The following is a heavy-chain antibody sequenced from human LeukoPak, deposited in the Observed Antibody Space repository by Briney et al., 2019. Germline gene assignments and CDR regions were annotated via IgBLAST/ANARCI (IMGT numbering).Heavy chain of an antibody. Sequence: ASVTVSCTASGYTFTSYAMHWVRPAPGQRLEWMGWINAGNGNTKYSQKFQGRVTITRDTSASTAYMELSSLRSEDTAVYYCAREGSSSGFFDYWGQGTLVTVSS. V-gene: IGHV1-3*01. CDR1: GYTFTSYA. CDR2: INAGNGNT. J-gene: IGHJ4*02. D-gene: IGHD6-6*01. CDR3: AREGSSSGFFDY.